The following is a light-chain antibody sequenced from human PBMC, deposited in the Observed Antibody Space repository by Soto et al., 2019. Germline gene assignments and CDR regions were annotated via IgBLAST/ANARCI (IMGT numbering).Light chain of an antibody. CDR1: SSNIGAGYD. Sequence: QSVLTQPPSVSGAPGXXVXISCTGSSSNIGAGYDVHWYQQLPGTAPKLLIYGNSNRPSGVPDRFSGSKSGTSASLAITGLQAEDEADYYCQSYDSSLSGVVFGGGTKLTVL. V-gene: IGLV1-40*01. CDR3: QSYDSSLSGVV. J-gene: IGLJ2*01. CDR2: GNS.